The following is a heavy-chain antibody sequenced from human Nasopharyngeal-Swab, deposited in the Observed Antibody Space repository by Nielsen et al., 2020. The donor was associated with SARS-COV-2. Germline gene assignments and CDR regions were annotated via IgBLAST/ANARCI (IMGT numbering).Heavy chain of an antibody. Sequence: GESLKISCAASGFTFGNYAMNWVRQAPGKGLEWVSLISGSGTNTYNADSVKGRFTISRDNYKNTLCLQMNSLRAEDTAVYYCAKTPTGSGGSYYHWGQGTLVTVSS. CDR2: ISGSGTNT. D-gene: IGHD2-15*01. CDR3: AKTPTGSGGSYYH. CDR1: GFTFGNYA. V-gene: IGHV3-23*01. J-gene: IGHJ1*01.